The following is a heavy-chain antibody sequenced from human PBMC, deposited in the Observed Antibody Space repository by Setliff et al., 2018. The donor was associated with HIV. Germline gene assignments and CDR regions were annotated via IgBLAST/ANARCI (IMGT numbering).Heavy chain of an antibody. J-gene: IGHJ4*02. V-gene: IGHV3-7*03. CDR2: VTPDGGDK. CDR1: GFMFGVDW. Sequence: GGSLRLSCAASGFMFGVDWMSWVRQTPGKGLEWVASVTPDGGDKYYANSMRGRFTISRDNGRNSLYLQMDSLRAEDTAFYYCAALGYSSTWNYWGQGTLVTVSS. D-gene: IGHD6-13*01. CDR3: AALGYSSTWNY.